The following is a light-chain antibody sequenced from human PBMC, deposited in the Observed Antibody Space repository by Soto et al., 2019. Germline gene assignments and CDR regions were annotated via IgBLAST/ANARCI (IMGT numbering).Light chain of an antibody. J-gene: IGKJ1*01. CDR2: DAS. Sequence: DIQMTQSPSTLSASVGDRVTITCRASQSISNWLAWYQQKPGKAPKLLIYDASSLESGVPSRFSGSGSGTEFTLTISSLQPDDFATYYCQQYNNYSWTFGQGTKLESK. V-gene: IGKV1-5*01. CDR1: QSISNW. CDR3: QQYNNYSWT.